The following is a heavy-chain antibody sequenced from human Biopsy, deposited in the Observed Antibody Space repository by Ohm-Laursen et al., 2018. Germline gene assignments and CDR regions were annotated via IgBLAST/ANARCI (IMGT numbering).Heavy chain of an antibody. Sequence: TQTLTLTCTFSGFPLSNSGVGVAWIRQPPGKALEWLAIIYWNNDKHFSPSLRSRLTITKDTSRNQVVLTVTNMDPVDTATYSCAHARGYSYGYSYFDYWGQGTLVTVSS. D-gene: IGHD5-18*01. CDR1: GFPLSNSGVG. J-gene: IGHJ4*02. CDR3: AHARGYSYGYSYFDY. CDR2: IYWNNDK. V-gene: IGHV2-5*01.